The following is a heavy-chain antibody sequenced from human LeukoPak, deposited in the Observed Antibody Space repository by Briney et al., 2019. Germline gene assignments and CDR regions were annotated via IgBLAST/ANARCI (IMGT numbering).Heavy chain of an antibody. V-gene: IGHV4-34*01. Sequence: SETLSLTCAVNGGSFSGYYWSWIRQPPGKGLEWIGEINHSGSTNYNPSLKSRVTISVDTSKNQFSLKLSSVTAADTAVYYCARRRNAYYFDYWGQGTLVTVSS. CDR2: INHSGST. J-gene: IGHJ4*02. CDR3: ARRRNAYYFDY. CDR1: GGSFSGYY. D-gene: IGHD5-24*01.